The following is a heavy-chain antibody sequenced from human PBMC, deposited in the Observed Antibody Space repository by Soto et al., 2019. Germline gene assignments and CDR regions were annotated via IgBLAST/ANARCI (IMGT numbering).Heavy chain of an antibody. CDR1: GGSVSGGSYY. J-gene: IGHJ4*02. CDR2: INHSGST. V-gene: IGHV4-61*01. CDR3: ARDKITGLFDY. D-gene: IGHD2-8*02. Sequence: SETLSLTCTVSGGSVSGGSYYWNWIRQPPGTGLEWIGEINHSGSTNYNPSLKSRVTISVDTSKNQFSLKLTSVTAADTAVYYCARDKITGLFDYWGQGTLVTVSS.